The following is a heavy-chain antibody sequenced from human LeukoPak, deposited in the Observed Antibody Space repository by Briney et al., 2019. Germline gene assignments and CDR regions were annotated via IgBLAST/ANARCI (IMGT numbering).Heavy chain of an antibody. CDR3: ARDLRYFDWLLNFDD. Sequence: ASVKVSCKASGYTFTSYYMHWVRQAPGQGLEWMGIINPSGGSTSYAQKFQGRVTMTRDTSTSTVYMELSSLRSEDTAVYYCARDLRYFDWLLNFDDWGQGTLVTVSS. D-gene: IGHD3-9*01. J-gene: IGHJ4*02. CDR2: INPSGGST. V-gene: IGHV1-46*01. CDR1: GYTFTSYY.